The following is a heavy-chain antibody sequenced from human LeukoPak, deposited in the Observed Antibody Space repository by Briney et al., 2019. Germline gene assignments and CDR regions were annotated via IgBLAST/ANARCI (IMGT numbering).Heavy chain of an antibody. V-gene: IGHV1-2*02. CDR1: GYTFTGYY. Sequence: ASVKVSCKASGYTFTGYYMHWVRQAPGQGLEWMGWINPNSGGTNYAQKFQGRVTMTRDTSISTAYMELSRLRSDDTAVYYCARDKGYVWGSYRPLIDYWGQGTLVTVSS. CDR2: INPNSGGT. J-gene: IGHJ4*02. CDR3: ARDKGYVWGSYRPLIDY. D-gene: IGHD3-16*02.